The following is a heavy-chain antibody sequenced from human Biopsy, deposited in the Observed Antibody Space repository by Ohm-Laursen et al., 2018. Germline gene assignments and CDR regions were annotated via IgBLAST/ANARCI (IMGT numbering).Heavy chain of an antibody. V-gene: IGHV3-9*01. CDR1: GFPFTGFS. CDR3: VKAAYGSGTYHPLDY. J-gene: IGHJ4*02. CDR2: ISWNSDFI. D-gene: IGHD3-10*01. Sequence: SLRLSCAASGFPFTGFSMDWVRQAPGKGLEWVSGISWNSDFIGYADSVKGRFTISRDNAKRSLYLQMNSLRVEDTAFYYCVKAAYGSGTYHPLDYWGQGTLVTVSS.